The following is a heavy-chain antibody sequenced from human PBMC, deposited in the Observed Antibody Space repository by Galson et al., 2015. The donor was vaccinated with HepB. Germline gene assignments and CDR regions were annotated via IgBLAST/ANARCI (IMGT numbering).Heavy chain of an antibody. D-gene: IGHD1-26*01. CDR1: GFTFSSYS. CDR2: ISSSSSTI. V-gene: IGHV3-48*02. Sequence: SLRLSCAASGFTFSSYSMNWVRQAPGKGLEWVSYISSSSSTIYYADSVKGRFTISRDNAKNSLYLQMNSLRDEDTAVYYCARGSRPIVGATEFDYWGQGTLVTVSS. CDR3: ARGSRPIVGATEFDY. J-gene: IGHJ4*02.